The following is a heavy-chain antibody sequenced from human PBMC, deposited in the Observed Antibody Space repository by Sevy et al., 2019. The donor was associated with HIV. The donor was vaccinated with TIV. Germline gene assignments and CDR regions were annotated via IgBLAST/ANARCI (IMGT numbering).Heavy chain of an antibody. D-gene: IGHD3-9*01. Sequence: SETLSLTCTVSGGSISSSSYYWGWIRQPPGKGLEWIGSIYYSGSTYYNPSLKSRVTISIDTSKNQFSLNLSSVTAADTALYYCARQYYVILTGFLPSNYWGQGTLVTVSS. CDR3: ARQYYVILTGFLPSNY. V-gene: IGHV4-39*01. CDR2: IYYSGST. CDR1: GGSISSSSYY. J-gene: IGHJ4*02.